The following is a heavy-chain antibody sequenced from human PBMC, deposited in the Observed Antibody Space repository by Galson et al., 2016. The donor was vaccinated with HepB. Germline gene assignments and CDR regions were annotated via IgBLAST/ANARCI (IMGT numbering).Heavy chain of an antibody. V-gene: IGHV3-23*01. CDR2: ISDSGTGT. CDR1: GFTFSNYA. J-gene: IGHJ4*02. Sequence: SLRLSCAASGFTFSNYAMIWVRQAPGKGLEWVSGISDSGTGTWYADSVKGRFTISRDNSKNTVHLQMNNVRVEDTAVYYCARNKEVGLRNEWAYWGQGTLVTVSS. D-gene: IGHD1-26*01. CDR3: ARNKEVGLRNEWAY.